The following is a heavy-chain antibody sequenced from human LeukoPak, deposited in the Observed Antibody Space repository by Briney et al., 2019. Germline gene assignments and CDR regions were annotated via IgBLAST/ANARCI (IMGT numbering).Heavy chain of an antibody. CDR2: INHSGST. V-gene: IGHV4-34*01. CDR3: ARGQDYYGSGSSYYFDY. D-gene: IGHD3-10*01. J-gene: IGHJ4*02. Sequence: PSETLSLTCAVYGGSFSGYYWSWIRQPPGKGLEWIGEINHSGSTNYNPSLKGRVTISVDTSKNQFSLKLSSVTAADTAVYYCARGQDYYGSGSSYYFDYWGQGTLVTVSS. CDR1: GGSFSGYY.